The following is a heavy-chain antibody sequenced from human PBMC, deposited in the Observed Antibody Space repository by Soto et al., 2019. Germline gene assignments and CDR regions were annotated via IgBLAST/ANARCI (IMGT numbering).Heavy chain of an antibody. J-gene: IGHJ6*02. CDR2: IYYSGST. D-gene: IGHD6-19*01. Sequence: SETLSLTCTVSGGSISSYYWSWIRQPPGKGLEWIGYIYYSGSTNYNPSLKSRVTISVDTSKNQFSLKLSSVTAADTAVYYCASQGPIAVAGTHYYYGMDVWGQGTTVTVSS. CDR1: GGSISSYY. V-gene: IGHV4-59*01. CDR3: ASQGPIAVAGTHYYYGMDV.